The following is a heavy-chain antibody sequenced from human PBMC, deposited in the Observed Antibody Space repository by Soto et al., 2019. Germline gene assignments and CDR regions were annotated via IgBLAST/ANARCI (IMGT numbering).Heavy chain of an antibody. Sequence: QVQLVESGGGVVQPGRSLRLSCAASGFTFSSYGMHWVRQAPGKGLEWVAVISYDGSNKYYADSVKGRFTISRDNSKNTLYLQMNSLRAEDTAVYYCANGLRLDYWGQGTLVTVSS. J-gene: IGHJ4*02. D-gene: IGHD4-17*01. CDR2: ISYDGSNK. CDR3: ANGLRLDY. CDR1: GFTFSSYG. V-gene: IGHV3-30*18.